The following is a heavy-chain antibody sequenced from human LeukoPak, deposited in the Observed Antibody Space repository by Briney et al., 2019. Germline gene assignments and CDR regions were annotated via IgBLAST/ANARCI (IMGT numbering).Heavy chain of an antibody. V-gene: IGHV3-23*01. CDR1: GFTFSSYA. CDR2: ISGSGGST. J-gene: IGHJ5*02. CDR3: AKDKRPITMIALDWFDP. D-gene: IGHD3-22*01. Sequence: LPGGSLRLSCAASGFTFSSYAMSWVRQAPGKGLEWVSAISGSGGSTYYADSVKGRFTISRDNSKNTLYLQMNSLRAEDTAVYYCAKDKRPITMIALDWFDPWGQGTLVTVSS.